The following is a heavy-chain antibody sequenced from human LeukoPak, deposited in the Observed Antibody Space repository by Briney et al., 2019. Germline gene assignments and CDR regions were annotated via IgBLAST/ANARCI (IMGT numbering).Heavy chain of an antibody. J-gene: IGHJ3*02. Sequence: SETLSLTCAVYGGSFSGYYWSWIRQPPGKGLEWIGEINHSGSTNYNPSLKSRVTISVDTSKNQFSLKLSSVTAADTAVYYCARDCIITIFGVLTHDAFDIWGQGTMVTVSS. CDR3: ARDCIITIFGVLTHDAFDI. CDR1: GGSFSGYY. D-gene: IGHD3-3*01. CDR2: INHSGST. V-gene: IGHV4-34*01.